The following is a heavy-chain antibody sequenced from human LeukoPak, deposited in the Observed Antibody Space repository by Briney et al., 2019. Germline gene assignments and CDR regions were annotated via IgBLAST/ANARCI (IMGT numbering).Heavy chain of an antibody. CDR1: GYTFTGYY. CDR3: VRDRGELPHSHFDF. J-gene: IGHJ4*02. Sequence: GASVKVSCKASGYTFTGYYMHWVRQAPGQGLEWMGWINPNSGGTNYAQKFQGRVTMTTDTSTSTAYMELRSLKFDDTALYYCVRDRGELPHSHFDFWGQGTLVTVSS. D-gene: IGHD1-7*01. CDR2: INPNSGGT. V-gene: IGHV1-2*02.